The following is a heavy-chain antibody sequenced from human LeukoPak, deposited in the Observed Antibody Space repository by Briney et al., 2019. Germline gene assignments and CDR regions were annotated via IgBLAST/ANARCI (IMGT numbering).Heavy chain of an antibody. CDR3: IAGYCSGGSCYYFDY. Sequence: GRSLRLSCAASGFTFSSYAMDWVRQAPGKGLEWVAFISYDGSNKYYADSVKGRFTISRDNSKNTLYLQMNSLRAEDTAVYYCIAGYCSGGSCYYFDYWGQGTLVTVSS. CDR1: GFTFSSYA. J-gene: IGHJ4*02. V-gene: IGHV3-30-3*01. CDR2: ISYDGSNK. D-gene: IGHD2-15*01.